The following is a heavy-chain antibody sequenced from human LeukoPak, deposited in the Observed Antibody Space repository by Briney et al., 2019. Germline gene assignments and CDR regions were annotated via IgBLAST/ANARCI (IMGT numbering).Heavy chain of an antibody. Sequence: SETLSLTCTVPGGSISNYYWSWIRQPAGKGLEWVGRIYTSGSTNYNPSLESRVTISVDTSKNQFSLKLSSVTAADTAVYYCARESKTYDGSGYYHDYWGQGTLVTVSS. D-gene: IGHD3-22*01. J-gene: IGHJ4*02. CDR2: IYTSGST. V-gene: IGHV4-4*07. CDR3: ARESKTYDGSGYYHDY. CDR1: GGSISNYY.